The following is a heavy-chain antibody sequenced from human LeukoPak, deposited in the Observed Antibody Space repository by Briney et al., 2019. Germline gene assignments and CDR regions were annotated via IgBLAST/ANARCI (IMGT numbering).Heavy chain of an antibody. V-gene: IGHV3-23*01. Sequence: GGSLRLSCAASGFTFSSYGMSWVRQAPGKGLEWVSAISGSGGSTYYADSVKGRFTISRDNSKNSLYLQMNSLRAEDTAVYYCAREYSSFWVYYFDYWGQGTLVTVSS. CDR1: GFTFSSYG. CDR2: ISGSGGST. J-gene: IGHJ4*02. D-gene: IGHD6-6*01. CDR3: AREYSSFWVYYFDY.